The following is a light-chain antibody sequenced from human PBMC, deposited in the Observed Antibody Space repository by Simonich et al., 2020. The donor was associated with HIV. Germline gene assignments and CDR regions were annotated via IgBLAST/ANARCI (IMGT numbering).Light chain of an antibody. V-gene: IGKV3-15*01. CDR2: GAS. J-gene: IGKJ4*01. CDR1: QSVSSN. Sequence: EIVMTQSPVTLSVSPGERATLSCRASQSVSSNLAWYQQKPGQAPRLVISGASTRATGIPTRFSGSVSGTEFTLTISSLQSEDFALYYCQQYNDWPTFGGGTKVEIK. CDR3: QQYNDWPT.